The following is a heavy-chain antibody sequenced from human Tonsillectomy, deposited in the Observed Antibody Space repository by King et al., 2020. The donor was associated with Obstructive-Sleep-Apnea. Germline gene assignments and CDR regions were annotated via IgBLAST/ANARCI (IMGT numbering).Heavy chain of an antibody. CDR1: GFTFSSYA. CDR2: ISYDGSNK. Sequence: VQLVESGGGVVQPGRSLRLSCAASGFTFSSYAMHWVRQAPGKGLEWVAVISYDGSNKYYADSVKGRFTISRDNSKNTLYLQMNGLRAEDTAVYYCARESSSGWYEDYYFDYWGQGTLVTVSS. CDR3: ARESSSGWYEDYYFDY. J-gene: IGHJ4*02. D-gene: IGHD6-19*01. V-gene: IGHV3-30*04.